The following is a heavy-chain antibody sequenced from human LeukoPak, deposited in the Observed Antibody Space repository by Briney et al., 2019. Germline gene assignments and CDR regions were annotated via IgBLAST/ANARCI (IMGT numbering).Heavy chain of an antibody. D-gene: IGHD3-22*01. J-gene: IGHJ6*02. CDR2: MNPNSGNT. CDR1: GYTFGSYD. Sequence: ASVKVCCKASGYTFGSYDVNWLRQATGQGLEWMGWMNPNSGNTGYAQKFQGRVTMTGNTSISTAYMELSSLRSEDQAVYYCAREVVSLYYYYGMDVWGQGTTVTVSS. V-gene: IGHV1-8*01. CDR3: AREVVSLYYYYGMDV.